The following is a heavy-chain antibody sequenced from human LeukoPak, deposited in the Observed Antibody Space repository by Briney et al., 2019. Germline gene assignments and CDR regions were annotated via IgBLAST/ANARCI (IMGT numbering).Heavy chain of an antibody. Sequence: PSETLSLTCTVSGGSISSYYWSWIRQPAGKGLEWIGRIYTSGSTNYNPSLKSRVTMSVDTSKNQFSLKLSSVTAADTAMYYCARGRVVPATTTIFSWFDPWGQGTLVTVSS. CDR2: IYTSGST. V-gene: IGHV4-4*07. CDR1: GGSISSYY. CDR3: ARGRVVPATTTIFSWFDP. D-gene: IGHD2-2*01. J-gene: IGHJ5*02.